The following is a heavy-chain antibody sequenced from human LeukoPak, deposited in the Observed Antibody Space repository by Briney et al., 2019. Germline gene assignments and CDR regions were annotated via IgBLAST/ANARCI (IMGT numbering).Heavy chain of an antibody. CDR2: IYYSGST. CDR1: GGSISSGGYY. CDR3: ARAGPWELPFDY. V-gene: IGHV4-31*03. D-gene: IGHD1-26*01. Sequence: SETLSLTCTVSGGSISSGGYYWSWIRQHPGKGLEWIGYIYYSGSTYYNPSLKSRATISVDTSKNQFSLKLSSVTAADTAVYYCARAGPWELPFDYWGQGTLVTVSS. J-gene: IGHJ4*02.